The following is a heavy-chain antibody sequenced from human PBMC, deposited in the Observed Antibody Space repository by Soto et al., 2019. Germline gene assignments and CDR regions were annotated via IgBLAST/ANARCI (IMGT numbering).Heavy chain of an antibody. CDR1: LYTFTFYY. D-gene: IGHD3-22*01. J-gene: IGHJ3*02. CDR2: INPNIFVT. V-gene: IGHV1-2*04. CDR3: ARASREPDGGSSGYYYFAFDI. Sequence: SFNFSFNSSLYTFTFYYIHFFLHSPLQFLYFILFINPNIFVTNYSHKFHCFFTITSYTSISTAYMELSRLRSDDTAVYYCARASREPDGGSSGYYYFAFDIWGQGTMVTVSS.